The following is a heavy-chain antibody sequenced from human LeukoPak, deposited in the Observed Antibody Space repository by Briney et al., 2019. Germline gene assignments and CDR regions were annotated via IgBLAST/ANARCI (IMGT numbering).Heavy chain of an antibody. Sequence: SETLSLTCTVSGGPIYSYYWSWIRQPPGKGLEWIGEINHSGSTNYNPSLKSRVTISVDTSKNQFSLKLSSVTAADTAVYYCARELGGYSYGYYGMYYFDYWGQGTLVTVSS. CDR2: INHSGST. J-gene: IGHJ4*02. CDR1: GGPIYSYY. D-gene: IGHD5-18*01. CDR3: ARELGGYSYGYYGMYYFDY. V-gene: IGHV4-34*01.